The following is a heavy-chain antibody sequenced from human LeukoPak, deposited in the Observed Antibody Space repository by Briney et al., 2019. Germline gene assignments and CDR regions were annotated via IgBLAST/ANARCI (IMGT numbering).Heavy chain of an antibody. Sequence: SETLSLTCTVSGGSISSYYWSWIRQPPGKGLEWIGEINHSGSTNYNPSLKSRVTISVDTSKNQFSLKLSSVTAADTAVYYCARDTGHDSSGYYFDYWGQGTLVTVSS. V-gene: IGHV4-34*01. D-gene: IGHD3-22*01. CDR2: INHSGST. J-gene: IGHJ4*02. CDR1: GGSISSYY. CDR3: ARDTGHDSSGYYFDY.